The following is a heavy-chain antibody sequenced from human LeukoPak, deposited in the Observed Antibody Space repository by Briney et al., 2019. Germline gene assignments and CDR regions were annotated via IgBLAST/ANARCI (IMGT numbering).Heavy chain of an antibody. CDR1: GFTFSDYY. CDR3: GGEKRGMAAAGRGGGWFEP. CDR2: ISGGGTMI. J-gene: IGHJ5*02. Sequence: GGSLRLSCAASGFTFSDYYMTWIRQAPGKGLEWISYISGGGTMIYYADSVRGQFTISRDNAKKSLYLQINSLRAEDTAVYYCGGEKRGMAAAGRGGGWFEPWGQGTLVTVSS. D-gene: IGHD6-13*01. V-gene: IGHV3-11*01.